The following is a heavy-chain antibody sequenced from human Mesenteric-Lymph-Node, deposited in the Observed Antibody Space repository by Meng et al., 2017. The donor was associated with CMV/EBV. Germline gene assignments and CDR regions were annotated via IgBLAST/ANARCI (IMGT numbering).Heavy chain of an antibody. J-gene: IGHJ6*02. Sequence: GESLKISCAASGFTFSSYGMHWVRQAPGKGLEWVAFIRDDASDTYYADSVKGRLTISRDNSKRTVYLQMNSLRAEDTAVYYCVKDLVLRGVYYYSAMDAWGQGTTVTVSS. CDR2: IRDDASDT. CDR1: GFTFSSYG. CDR3: VKDLVLRGVYYYSAMDA. V-gene: IGHV3-30*02. D-gene: IGHD2-15*01.